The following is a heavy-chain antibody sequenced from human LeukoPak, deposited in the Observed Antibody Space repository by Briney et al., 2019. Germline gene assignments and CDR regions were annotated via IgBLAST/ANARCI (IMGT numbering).Heavy chain of an antibody. CDR1: GYTFTGYY. D-gene: IGHD6-19*01. CDR2: INPNSGGT. CDR3: ARGYSSGREDY. Sequence: ASVKVSCKASGYTFTGYYMHWVRQAPGQGLEWMGWINPNSGGTNYAQKFQGRVTMTRNTSISTAYMELSSLRSEDTAVYYCARGYSSGREDYWGQGTLVTVSS. J-gene: IGHJ4*02. V-gene: IGHV1-2*02.